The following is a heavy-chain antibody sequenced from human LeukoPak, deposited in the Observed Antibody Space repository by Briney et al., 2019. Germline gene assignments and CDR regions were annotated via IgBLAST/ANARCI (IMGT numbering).Heavy chain of an antibody. CDR1: GFTFSSYW. CDR3: AKLCDWNSIDY. J-gene: IGHJ4*02. CDR2: ISWNSATM. V-gene: IGHV3-9*01. D-gene: IGHD1-7*01. Sequence: GGSLRLSCAASGFTFSSYWMSWVRQAPGKGLEWVSGISWNSATMDYADSLRGRFTVSRDNAKNSLYLQMSDLRTEDTALYYCAKLCDWNSIDYWGQGTLVTVSS.